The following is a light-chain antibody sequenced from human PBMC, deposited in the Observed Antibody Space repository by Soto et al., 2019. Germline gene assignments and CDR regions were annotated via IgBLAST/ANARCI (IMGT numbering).Light chain of an antibody. Sequence: EIVLTHSPFTLSLSPGERGTLSCRASQSVTISYLAWYQQKPGQAPRRLIYGASIRATGIPDRFSGSGSGKEFTLTIRRLEPEDFELYSCNKYHRSPLKLGQGNQVDIK. CDR1: QSVTISY. V-gene: IGKV3-20*01. CDR2: GAS. CDR3: NKYHRSPLK. J-gene: IGKJ1*01.